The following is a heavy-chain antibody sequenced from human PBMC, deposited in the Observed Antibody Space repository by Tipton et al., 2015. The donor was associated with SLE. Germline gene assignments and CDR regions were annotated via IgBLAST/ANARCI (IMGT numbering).Heavy chain of an antibody. Sequence: TLSLTCTVSGGSISSYYWSWIRQPPGKGLEWIGYIYYSGSTNYNPSLKSRVTISVDTSKDQFSLQLSSVTAADTAVYYCAKGVRYSPPDYWGQGTLVTVSS. V-gene: IGHV4-59*12. CDR3: AKGVRYSPPDY. CDR2: IYYSGST. D-gene: IGHD3-9*01. CDR1: GGSISSYY. J-gene: IGHJ4*02.